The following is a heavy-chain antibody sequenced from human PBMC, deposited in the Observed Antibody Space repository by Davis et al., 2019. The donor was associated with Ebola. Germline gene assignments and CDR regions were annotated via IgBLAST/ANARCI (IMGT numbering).Heavy chain of an antibody. Sequence: GESLKISCAASGFTFSSYWMSWVRQASGKGLEWVGRIRSKANSYATAYAASVKGRFTISRDDSKNTAYLQMNSLKTEDTAVYYCTRTTVTTGDDYWGQGTLVTVSS. CDR3: TRTTVTTGDDY. CDR2: IRSKANSYAT. D-gene: IGHD4-17*01. CDR1: GFTFSSYW. J-gene: IGHJ4*02. V-gene: IGHV3-73*01.